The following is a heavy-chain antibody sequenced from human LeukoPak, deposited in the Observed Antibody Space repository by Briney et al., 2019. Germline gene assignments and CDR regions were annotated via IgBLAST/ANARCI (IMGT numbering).Heavy chain of an antibody. Sequence: PSETLSLTCTVSGGSISSYCWSWIRQPPGKGLEWIGYIYYSGSTNYNPSLKSRVTISVDTSKNQFSLKLSSVTAADTAVYYCARQGYSSSSYYYYGMDVWGQGTTVTVSS. V-gene: IGHV4-59*08. J-gene: IGHJ6*02. D-gene: IGHD6-6*01. CDR1: GGSISSYC. CDR2: IYYSGST. CDR3: ARQGYSSSSYYYYGMDV.